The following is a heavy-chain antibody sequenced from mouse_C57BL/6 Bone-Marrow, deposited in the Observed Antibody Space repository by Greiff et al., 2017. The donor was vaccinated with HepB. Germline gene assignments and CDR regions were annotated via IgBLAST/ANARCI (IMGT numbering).Heavy chain of an antibody. CDR3: ARSPYYAGSSHWYFDV. V-gene: IGHV1-9*01. J-gene: IGHJ1*03. CDR1: GYTFTGYW. D-gene: IGHD1-1*01. Sequence: QVQLQQSGAELMKPGASVKLSCKASGYTFTGYWIEWVKQRPGHGLEWIGEILPGSGSTNYNEKFKGKATFTVDTSSNTAYMQLSSLTTEDSAISYCARSPYYAGSSHWYFDVWGTGTTVTVSS. CDR2: ILPGSGST.